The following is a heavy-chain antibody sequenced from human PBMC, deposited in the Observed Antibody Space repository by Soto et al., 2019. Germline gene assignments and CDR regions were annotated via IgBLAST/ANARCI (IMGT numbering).Heavy chain of an antibody. D-gene: IGHD3-22*01. V-gene: IGHV3-48*04. CDR2: ISSSSSTI. CDR1: GFTFSSYS. Sequence: GGSLRLSCAASGFTFSSYSMNWVRQAPGKGLEWVSYISSSSSTIYYADSVKGRFTTSRDNAENSLYLQMNSLRVEDTAVYYCARDWSDGSGYLNYWGQGTPVTVPS. CDR3: ARDWSDGSGYLNY. J-gene: IGHJ4*02.